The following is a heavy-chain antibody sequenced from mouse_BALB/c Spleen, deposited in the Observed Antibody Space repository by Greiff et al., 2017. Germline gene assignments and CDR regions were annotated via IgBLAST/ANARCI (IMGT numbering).Heavy chain of an antibody. D-gene: IGHD6-5*01. CDR2: INPGSGGT. Sequence: QVQLQQSGAELVRPGTSVKVSCKASGYAFTNYLIEWVKQRPGQGLEWIGVINPGSGGTNYNEKFKGKATLTADKSSSTAYMQLSSLTSDDSAVYFCARVPPYDYDAMDYWGQGTSVTVSS. V-gene: IGHV1-54*01. CDR1: GYAFTNYL. CDR3: ARVPPYDYDAMDY. J-gene: IGHJ4*01.